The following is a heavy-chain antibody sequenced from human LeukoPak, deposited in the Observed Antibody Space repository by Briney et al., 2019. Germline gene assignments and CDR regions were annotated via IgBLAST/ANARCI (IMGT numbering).Heavy chain of an antibody. CDR3: ARVANDFWSGYYYYMDV. D-gene: IGHD3-3*01. CDR2: INPNSGGT. Sequence: GASVTVSCKASGYTFTGYYMHWVRQAPGQGLEWMGWINPNSGGTNYAQKFQGRVTMTRDTSISTAYMELSRLRSDDTAVYYCARVANDFWSGYYYYMDVWGKGTTVTVSS. J-gene: IGHJ6*03. V-gene: IGHV1-2*02. CDR1: GYTFTGYY.